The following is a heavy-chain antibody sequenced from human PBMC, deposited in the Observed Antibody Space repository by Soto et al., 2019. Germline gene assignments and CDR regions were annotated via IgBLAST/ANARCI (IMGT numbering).Heavy chain of an antibody. J-gene: IGHJ4*02. CDR1: GGSISSSSYY. CDR3: ATPTSMVRDGYNRPFDY. Sequence: QLQLQESGPGLVKPSETLSLTCTVSGGSISSSSYYWDWIRQPPGKGLEWIGSISYSGSTNYKPSLKSRVTISVDTSKNQFSLKLSSVTAADTAVYYCATPTSMVRDGYNRPFDYWGQGTLVTVSS. V-gene: IGHV4-39*01. D-gene: IGHD5-12*01. CDR2: ISYSGST.